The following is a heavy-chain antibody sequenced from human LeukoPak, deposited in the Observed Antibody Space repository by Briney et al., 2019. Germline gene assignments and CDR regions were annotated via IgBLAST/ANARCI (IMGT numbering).Heavy chain of an antibody. CDR2: IDSSGSST. Sequence: GGSLRLSCAASGFSFSDSYMSWIRQAPGKGVEWVSYIDSSGSSTFYADSVKGRFTVSRDNSRNSLFLQMNGLRAEDTAVYYCASRYSPFDFWGQGTLVTVSS. CDR1: GFSFSDSY. V-gene: IGHV3-11*04. CDR3: ASRYSPFDF. J-gene: IGHJ4*02. D-gene: IGHD5-18*01.